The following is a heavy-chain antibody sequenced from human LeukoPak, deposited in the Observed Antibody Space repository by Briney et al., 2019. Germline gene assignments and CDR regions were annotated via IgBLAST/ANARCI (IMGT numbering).Heavy chain of an antibody. CDR2: IYHSGST. V-gene: IGHV4-30-2*05. CDR1: GGSISSGGYS. CDR3: ARDVSSGFHDY. J-gene: IGHJ4*02. Sequence: SQTLSLTCAVSGGSISSGGYSWSWIRQPPGKGLEWIGYIYHSGSTYYNPSLKSRVTISVDTSKNQFSLKLSSVTAADTAVYYCARDVSSGFHDYWGQGTLVTVSS. D-gene: IGHD6-19*01.